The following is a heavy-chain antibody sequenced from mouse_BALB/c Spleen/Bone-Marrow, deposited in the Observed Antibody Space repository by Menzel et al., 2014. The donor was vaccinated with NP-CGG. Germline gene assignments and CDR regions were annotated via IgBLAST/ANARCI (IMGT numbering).Heavy chain of an antibody. J-gene: IGHJ3*01. CDR2: INPYNDGT. Sequence: VQLQQSGPELVKPGASVKMSCKASGYTFTSYVMHWVKQKPGQGIEWIGYINPYNDGTKYNEKFKGKATLTPDKSSSTAYMERSSMTPEDSAVYYCASPYYRYDGFAYWGQGTLVTGSA. CDR1: GYTFTSYV. D-gene: IGHD2-14*01. V-gene: IGHV1-14*01. CDR3: ASPYYRYDGFAY.